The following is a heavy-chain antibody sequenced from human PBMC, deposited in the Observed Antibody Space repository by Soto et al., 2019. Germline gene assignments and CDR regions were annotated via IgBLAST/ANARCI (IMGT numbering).Heavy chain of an antibody. V-gene: IGHV1-24*01. CDR1: GYTLTELS. J-gene: IGHJ4*02. CDR3: ATAISGSWYLPFDY. D-gene: IGHD6-13*01. CDR2: FDPEDGET. Sequence: ASVKVSCKVSGYTLTELSMHWVRQAPGKGLEWMGGFDPEDGETIYAQKFQGRVTMTEDTSTDTAYMELSSLRSEDTAVYYCATAISGSWYLPFDYWGQGTLVTVYS.